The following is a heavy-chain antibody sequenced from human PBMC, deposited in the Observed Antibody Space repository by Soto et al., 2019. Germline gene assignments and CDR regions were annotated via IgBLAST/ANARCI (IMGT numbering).Heavy chain of an antibody. D-gene: IGHD5-12*01. CDR2: ISNSGHSA. CDR1: GFTFSSYA. CDR3: AKGGPTFLNWFGP. J-gene: IGHJ5*02. V-gene: IGHV3-23*01. Sequence: PGGSLRLSCAASGFTFSSYAMNWVRQAPGKGLEWIPVISNSGHSAYYADSVKGRFTISRDNSKNTLYLQIKSLRAEDTAAYYCAKGGPTFLNWFGPWCQGTLVTVSS.